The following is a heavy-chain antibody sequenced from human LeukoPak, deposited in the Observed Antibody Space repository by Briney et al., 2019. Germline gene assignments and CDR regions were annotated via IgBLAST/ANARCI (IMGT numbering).Heavy chain of an antibody. Sequence: SETLSLTCTVSGASISLYYWSWIRQPAGKGLEWIGRIYIGGGANYNPSLKSRVSMSVDTSKNQFSLKLTSVTAAGTAVYYCVKNEPDSTGHYLIDYWGQGTLVTVSS. V-gene: IGHV4-4*07. CDR1: GASISLYY. D-gene: IGHD3-22*01. CDR2: IYIGGGA. J-gene: IGHJ4*02. CDR3: VKNEPDSTGHYLIDY.